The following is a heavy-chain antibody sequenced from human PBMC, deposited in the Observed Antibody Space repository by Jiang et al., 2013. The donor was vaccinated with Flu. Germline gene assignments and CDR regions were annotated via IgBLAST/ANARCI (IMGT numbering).Heavy chain of an antibody. J-gene: IGHJ4*02. D-gene: IGHD6-13*01. CDR2: IYYRGHA. Sequence: PGLVKPSETLSLTCTVSGDSISNNHYYRAWIRQPPGKGLEWIATIYYRGHAYYNPSLKSRVTISVDTSKNQFSLKMSSVTAADTALYYSVRQGAAAGLFFDYWGQGTLVTVSS. CDR1: GDSISNNHYY. V-gene: IGHV4-39*07. CDR3: VRQGAAAGLFFDY.